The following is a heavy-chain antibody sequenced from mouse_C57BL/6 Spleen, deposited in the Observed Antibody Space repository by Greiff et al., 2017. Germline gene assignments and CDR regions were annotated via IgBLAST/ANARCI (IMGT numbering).Heavy chain of an antibody. CDR3: VRHEDYDGYFDV. CDR2: IRSKSNNYAT. D-gene: IGHD2-4*01. CDR1: GFSFNTYA. V-gene: IGHV10-1*01. Sequence: EVMLVESGGGLVQPKGSLKLSCAASGFSFNTYAMNWVRQAPGKGLEWVARIRSKSNNYATYYADSVKDRFTISRDDSESMLYLQMNNLKTEDTAMYYCVRHEDYDGYFDVWGTGTTVTVSS. J-gene: IGHJ1*03.